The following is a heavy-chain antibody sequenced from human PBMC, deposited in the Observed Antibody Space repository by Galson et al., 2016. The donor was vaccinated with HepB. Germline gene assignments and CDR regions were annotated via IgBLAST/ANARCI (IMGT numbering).Heavy chain of an antibody. CDR2: ISSSSDTI. J-gene: IGHJ4*02. CDR3: AREIPSRGKSDY. D-gene: IGHD3-10*01. CDR1: GFTFSSFS. V-gene: IGHV3-48*02. Sequence: SLRLSCAVSGFTFSSFSMNWVRQAPGKGLEWVSYISSSSDTIYYADSVKGRFTISRDNAKNSLYLQMNSLRDEDTAVYYCAREIPSRGKSDYWGQGTLVTVSS.